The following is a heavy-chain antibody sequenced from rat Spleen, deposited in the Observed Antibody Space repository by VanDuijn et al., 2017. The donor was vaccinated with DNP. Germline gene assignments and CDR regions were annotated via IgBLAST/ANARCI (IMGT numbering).Heavy chain of an antibody. Sequence: EVQLVESGGGLVQPGRSMKLSCAASGFTFSNYDMAWVRQAPKKGLEWVATISYDGSSTYYRDSVKGRFTISRDNAKSTLYLQMDSLRSEDTATYYCTITMDYWGQGVMVTVSS. CDR3: TITMDY. D-gene: IGHD1-12*01. V-gene: IGHV5-7*01. J-gene: IGHJ2*01. CDR1: GFTFSNYD. CDR2: ISYDGSST.